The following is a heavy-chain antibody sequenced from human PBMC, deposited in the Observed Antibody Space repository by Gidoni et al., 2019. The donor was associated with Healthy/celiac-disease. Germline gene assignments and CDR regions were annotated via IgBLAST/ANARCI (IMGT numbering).Heavy chain of an antibody. CDR2: ISASGGST. V-gene: IGHV3-23*01. J-gene: IGHJ4*02. CDR1: GFPFSSYA. D-gene: IGHD2-15*01. CDR3: AKDGGYCSGGSCYHEFFDY. Sequence: EVQLLESGGGLVQPGGSLRLSCAASGFPFSSYAMSWVRQAPGQGLEWVSAISASGGSTYYADSVKGRFTISRDNAKNTLYLQMNSLRAEDTAVYYCAKDGGYCSGGSCYHEFFDYWGQGTLVTVSS.